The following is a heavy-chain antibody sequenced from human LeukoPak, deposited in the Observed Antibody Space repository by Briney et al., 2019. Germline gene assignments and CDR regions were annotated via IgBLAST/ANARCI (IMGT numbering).Heavy chain of an antibody. Sequence: GRSLRLSCAASGFTFSSYGMHWVRQAPGKGLEWVAVISYDGSNKYYADSVKGRFTISRDNSKNTLYLQMNSLRAEDTAVYYCAKDRDDILTTYYFDYWGQGTPVTVSS. CDR3: AKDRDDILTTYYFDY. CDR2: ISYDGSNK. J-gene: IGHJ4*02. CDR1: GFTFSSYG. V-gene: IGHV3-30*18. D-gene: IGHD3-9*01.